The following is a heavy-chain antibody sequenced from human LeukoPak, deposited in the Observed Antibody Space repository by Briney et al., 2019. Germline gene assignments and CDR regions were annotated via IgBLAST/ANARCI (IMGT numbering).Heavy chain of an antibody. CDR3: ARAKDPSGPNAFDF. V-gene: IGHV3-20*04. Sequence: PGGSLRLSCAASGFIFDDYGMSWVRQAPGKGLERVSGINWDGGNTGHVDSVKCRFTISRDSAKNSLYLKMNSLRAEDTALYYCARAKDPSGPNAFDFWGQGTMVTVSS. CDR2: INWDGGNT. D-gene: IGHD1-26*01. J-gene: IGHJ3*01. CDR1: GFIFDDYG.